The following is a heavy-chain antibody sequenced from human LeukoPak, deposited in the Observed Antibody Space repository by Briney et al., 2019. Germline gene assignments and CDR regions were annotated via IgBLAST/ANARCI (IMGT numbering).Heavy chain of an antibody. J-gene: IGHJ4*02. CDR3: ARRGLYSSGWYDY. CDR1: GGSFSGYY. CDR2: INHSGST. V-gene: IGHV4-34*01. D-gene: IGHD6-19*01. Sequence: SETLSLTRAVYGGSFSGYYWSWIRQPPGKGLEWIGEINHSGSTDYNPSLKSRVTISVDTSKNQFSLKLSSVTAADTAVYYCARRGLYSSGWYDYWGQGTLVTVSS.